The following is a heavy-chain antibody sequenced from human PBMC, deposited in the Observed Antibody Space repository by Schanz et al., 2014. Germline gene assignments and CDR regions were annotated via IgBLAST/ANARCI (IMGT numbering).Heavy chain of an antibody. CDR3: ARLSVAGRPHVNYWYFDL. J-gene: IGHJ2*01. CDR1: GYTTFTDYY. Sequence: QVQLVQSGAEVKKPGTSVKVSCKASGYTTFTDYYIHWVRQAPGQGLEWMGWINPNSGDTNYAQKFQGWVTMTRDTSISTAYMEVSRLKSDDTAVYYCARLSVAGRPHVNYWYFDLSRRGTLVTVSS. V-gene: IGHV1-2*04. D-gene: IGHD6-19*01. CDR2: INPNSGDT.